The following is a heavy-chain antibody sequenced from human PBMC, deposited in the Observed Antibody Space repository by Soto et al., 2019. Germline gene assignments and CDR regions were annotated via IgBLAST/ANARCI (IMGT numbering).Heavy chain of an antibody. V-gene: IGHV3-21*01. CDR3: ARAGPSNYNWNHPLDY. Sequence: PGGSLRLSCAASGFTFSSYSMNWVRQAPGKGLEWVSSISSSSSYIYYADSVKGRFTISRDNAKNSLYLQMNSLRAEDTAVYYCARAGPSNYNWNHPLDYWGQGTLVTVSS. J-gene: IGHJ4*02. D-gene: IGHD1-20*01. CDR2: ISSSSSYI. CDR1: GFTFSSYS.